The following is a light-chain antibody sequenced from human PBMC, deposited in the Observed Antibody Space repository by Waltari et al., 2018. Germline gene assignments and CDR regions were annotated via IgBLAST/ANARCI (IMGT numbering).Light chain of an antibody. Sequence: DIVMTQSPATLSVSPGERATLSCRASQSVSSNLAWYQQKPGQAPRLLIYGASTRATGIPARFSGSGSGTEFTLTISSLQSEDFAVYYCHQYNNWPPTNTFGGGTKVEIK. V-gene: IGKV3-15*01. CDR2: GAS. CDR3: HQYNNWPPTNT. CDR1: QSVSSN. J-gene: IGKJ4*01.